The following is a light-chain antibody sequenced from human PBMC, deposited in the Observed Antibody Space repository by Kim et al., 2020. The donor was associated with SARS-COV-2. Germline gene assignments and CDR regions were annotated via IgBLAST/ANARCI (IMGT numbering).Light chain of an antibody. V-gene: IGLV3-19*01. J-gene: IGLJ1*01. Sequence: ALGPTVSNTGQGDLPRRNHGSWYQQKPGKAPLLVLYGKSSRGSGVPDRFSGSSLGDTTSLTITGAQAEDEADYYCNSRVGSGDHYVFGPGTRVTVL. CDR2: GKS. CDR3: NSRVGSGDHYV. CDR1: LPRRNH.